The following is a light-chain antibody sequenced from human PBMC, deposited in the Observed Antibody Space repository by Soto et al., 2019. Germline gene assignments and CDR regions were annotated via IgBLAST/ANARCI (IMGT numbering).Light chain of an antibody. CDR2: GAS. CDR3: QQYGGSPPIT. V-gene: IGKV3-20*01. Sequence: EIVLTQSPGTLSLSPGERATLSCRASQSVSSSYLAWYQQKPGQAHRLLIYGASSRATGIPDRFSGSGSGTDFTLTISRLEPEDFAVYYCQQYGGSPPITFGQGTRLEIK. J-gene: IGKJ5*01. CDR1: QSVSSSY.